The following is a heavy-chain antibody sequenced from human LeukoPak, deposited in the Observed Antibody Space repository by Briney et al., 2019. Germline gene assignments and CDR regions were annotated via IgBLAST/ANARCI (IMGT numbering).Heavy chain of an antibody. J-gene: IGHJ5*02. CDR1: GGSFSGHC. CDR3: ARGPITEDGTFHSPNA. D-gene: IGHD1-1*01. V-gene: IGHV4-34*01. CDR2: ITERGST. Sequence: PSETLSLTCAVSGGSFSGHCWSWLRQSPGKGLEWIGEITERGSTNYNPSLKSRVTISRDTSKNHFSLKVSSVTAADTAVYYCARGPITEDGTFHSPNAWGQGTLVTVSS.